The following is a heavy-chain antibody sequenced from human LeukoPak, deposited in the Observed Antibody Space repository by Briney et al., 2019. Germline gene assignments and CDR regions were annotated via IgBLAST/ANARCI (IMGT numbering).Heavy chain of an antibody. CDR1: GYTFTGYY. CDR3: ARATTYYYDSSDPGQAFDI. V-gene: IGHV1-69*05. D-gene: IGHD3-22*01. J-gene: IGHJ3*02. CDR2: IIPIFGTA. Sequence: SVKVSCKASGYTFTGYYMHWVRQAPGQGLEWMGRIIPIFGTANYAQKFQGRVTITTDESTSTAYMELSSLRSEDTAVYYCARATTYYYDSSDPGQAFDIWGQGTMVTVSS.